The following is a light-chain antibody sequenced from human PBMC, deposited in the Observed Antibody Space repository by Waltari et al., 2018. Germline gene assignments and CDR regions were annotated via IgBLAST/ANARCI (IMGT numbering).Light chain of an antibody. CDR1: SRDVGGYNY. Sequence: QSALTQPASVSGSPGQSITISCLGPSRDVGGYNYVSWYQQHPGMAPNLIIYEVTRRPSGVSDRFSGSKSGNTASLTISGLQAEDEADYYCSSYTGSSTYVFGTGTIVIVL. J-gene: IGLJ1*01. CDR3: SSYTGSSTYV. V-gene: IGLV2-14*01. CDR2: EVT.